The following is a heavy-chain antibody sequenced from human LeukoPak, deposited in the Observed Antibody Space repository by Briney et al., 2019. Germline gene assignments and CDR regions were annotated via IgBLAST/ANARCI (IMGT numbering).Heavy chain of an antibody. Sequence: GAPVKVSCKASGYSFSSFYISWVRQAPGQGLEWLGWISAYNGKTSYAQKLQGRVSMTTDTSASTAYMEPWSLTSDDTAVYWCTRAESDWPPYIDYWGQGTLVTVSS. J-gene: IGHJ4*02. CDR2: ISAYNGKT. CDR3: TRAESDWPPYIDY. CDR1: GYSFSSFY. D-gene: IGHD3-9*01. V-gene: IGHV1-18*01.